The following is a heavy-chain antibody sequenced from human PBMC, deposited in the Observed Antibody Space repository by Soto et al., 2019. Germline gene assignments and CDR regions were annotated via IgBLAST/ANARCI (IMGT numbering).Heavy chain of an antibody. J-gene: IGHJ4*02. CDR1: GFTFTGYY. CDR3: ARDESSSGQPPFDY. D-gene: IGHD6-19*01. V-gene: IGHV1-2*02. Sequence: ASVKVSCKASGFTFTGYYIHWVRQAPGQGLEWMGWIRSNGGDPKYSQKFQDRVTMTRDTSMNTVYMQLSRLRSDDTAVYYCARDESSSGQPPFDYWGQGTLVTVSS. CDR2: IRSNGGDP.